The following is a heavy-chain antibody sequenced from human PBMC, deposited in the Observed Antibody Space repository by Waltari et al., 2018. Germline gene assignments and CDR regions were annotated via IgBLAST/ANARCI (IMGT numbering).Heavy chain of an antibody. Sequence: EEHLVESGGGLVQPGGSLRLSCAASGFIFSNYEMNWIRQAPGKGLGWVSYIRSSGSTSYYADSAKGRFTISRDNAKNPLYLQMNSLRAEDTAVYYCARRDDYGDDPFWTWGQGTLVTVSS. CDR3: ARRDDYGDDPFWT. J-gene: IGHJ5*02. CDR1: GFIFSNYE. V-gene: IGHV3-48*03. CDR2: IRSSGSTS. D-gene: IGHD4-17*01.